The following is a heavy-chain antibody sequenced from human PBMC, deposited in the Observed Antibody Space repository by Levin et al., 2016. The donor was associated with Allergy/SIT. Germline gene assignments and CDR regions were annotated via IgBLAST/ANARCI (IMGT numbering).Heavy chain of an antibody. J-gene: IGHJ4*02. Sequence: WIRQPPGKGLEWVSGINWNGGSTGYADSVKGRFTISRDNAKNSLYLQMNSLRAEDMALYYCARDGGAGSYIYYFDYWGQGTLVTVSS. V-gene: IGHV3-20*03. D-gene: IGHD1-26*01. CDR2: INWNGGST. CDR3: ARDGGAGSYIYYFDY.